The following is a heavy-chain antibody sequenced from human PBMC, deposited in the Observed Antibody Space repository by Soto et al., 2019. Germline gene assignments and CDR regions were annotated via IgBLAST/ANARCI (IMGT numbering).Heavy chain of an antibody. CDR3: AHRQDIAAGYDY. D-gene: IGHD6-13*01. Sequence: QITLKESGPPLVKPTQTLTLTCTFSGFSLSTSGVGVGWIRQPPGKALEWLALIYWDDDKRYSPSLKSRLTITKATSKNQVVLTMTNMDPVDTATYYCAHRQDIAAGYDYWGQGTLVTVSS. J-gene: IGHJ4*02. CDR2: IYWDDDK. CDR1: GFSLSTSGVG. V-gene: IGHV2-5*02.